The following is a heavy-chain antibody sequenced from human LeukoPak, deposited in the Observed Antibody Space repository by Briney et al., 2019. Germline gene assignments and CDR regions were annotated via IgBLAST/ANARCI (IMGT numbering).Heavy chain of an antibody. V-gene: IGHV3-9*03. Sequence: GGSLRLSCAASGFTFDDYAMHWVRQAPGKGLEWVSGISWNSGSIGYADSVKGRFTISRDNAKNSLYLQMNSLRAEDMALYYCAKDLEYSSSSGMDVWGKGTTVTVSS. J-gene: IGHJ6*04. CDR3: AKDLEYSSSSGMDV. CDR1: GFTFDDYA. D-gene: IGHD6-6*01. CDR2: ISWNSGSI.